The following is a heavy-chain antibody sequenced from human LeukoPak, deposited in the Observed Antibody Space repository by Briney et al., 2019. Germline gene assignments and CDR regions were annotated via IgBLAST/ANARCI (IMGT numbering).Heavy chain of an antibody. V-gene: IGHV4-39*07. CDR2: IYYSGST. CDR1: GGSISSSSYF. J-gene: IGHJ5*02. CDR3: AKEVVGP. Sequence: SETLSLTCTVSGGSISSSSYFWGWIRQPPGKGLEWIGSIYYSGSTYYNPSLKSRVTLSVDTSKNQFSLKLSSVTAADTAVYYCAKEVVGPWGQGTLVTVSS. D-gene: IGHD1-26*01.